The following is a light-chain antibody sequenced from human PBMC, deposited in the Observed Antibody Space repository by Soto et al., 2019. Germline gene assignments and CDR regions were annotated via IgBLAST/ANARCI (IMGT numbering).Light chain of an antibody. J-gene: IGKJ2*01. V-gene: IGKV1-39*01. Sequence: DIQMTQSPSSLSASVGDRVTITCRASQSISSYLNWYQQKPGKATKLLIYAAASLQSGVPSMFSGSGAGTDFTLTISSLQPEDFVTYYCQQSYSTPYTFGQGTKLEIK. CDR1: QSISSY. CDR3: QQSYSTPYT. CDR2: AAA.